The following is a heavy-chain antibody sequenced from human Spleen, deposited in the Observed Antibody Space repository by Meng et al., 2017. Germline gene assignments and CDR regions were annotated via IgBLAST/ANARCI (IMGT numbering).Heavy chain of an antibody. D-gene: IGHD1-26*01. V-gene: IGHV1-69*13. CDR2: IIPIFGTA. CDR3: ARGRAGATFHWFDP. Sequence: SVKVSCKASGGTFSSYTISWVRQAPGQGLEWMGGIIPIFGTANYAQKFQGRVTITADESTSTAYMELSSLRSEDTAVYYCARGRAGATFHWFDPWGQGTLVTVSS. CDR1: GGTFSSYT. J-gene: IGHJ5*02.